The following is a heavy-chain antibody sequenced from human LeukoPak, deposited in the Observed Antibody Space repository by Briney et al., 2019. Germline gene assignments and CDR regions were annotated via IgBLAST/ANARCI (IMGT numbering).Heavy chain of an antibody. J-gene: IGHJ4*02. V-gene: IGHV3-48*02. CDR1: GFTFNTYS. CDR2: FSSDRTTI. CDR3: ARAPGSGSYYKPIDF. D-gene: IGHD3-10*01. Sequence: GGSLRLSCTASGFTFNTYSMNWVRQAPGKGLEWVAYFSSDRTTIYYAESVQGRFIISRDNARKLVYLEMSSLRDEDTAVYYCARAPGSGSYYKPIDFWGQGTLVTVSS.